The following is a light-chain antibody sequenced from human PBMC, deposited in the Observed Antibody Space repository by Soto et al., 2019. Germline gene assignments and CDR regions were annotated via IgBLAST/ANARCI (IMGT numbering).Light chain of an antibody. CDR1: QSVSSD. J-gene: IGKJ2*01. Sequence: EIVMTQSPATLSVSPGERATLSCRASQSVSSDLAWYQQKPGQAPRLLIYAASTGATGIPARFSGSGSGTEFTLTISSLQSEDFAIFYCQQYNKSPYTFGQGTKLEIK. V-gene: IGKV3-15*01. CDR2: AAS. CDR3: QQYNKSPYT.